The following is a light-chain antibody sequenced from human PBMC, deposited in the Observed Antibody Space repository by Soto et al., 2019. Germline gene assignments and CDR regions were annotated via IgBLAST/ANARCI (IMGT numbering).Light chain of an antibody. V-gene: IGKV4-1*01. CDR3: QQYESTPPT. CDR2: WAS. Sequence: DIVMTQSPDSLAVSLGERATINCKSSQSVLYSSNNKNYLAWYQQRPGQPPKLLIYWASTRESGVPDRFSGSGSGTDFTLIITSVQPEDVTVYYCQQYESTPPTFGQGTKLESK. J-gene: IGKJ2*01. CDR1: QSVLYSSNNKNY.